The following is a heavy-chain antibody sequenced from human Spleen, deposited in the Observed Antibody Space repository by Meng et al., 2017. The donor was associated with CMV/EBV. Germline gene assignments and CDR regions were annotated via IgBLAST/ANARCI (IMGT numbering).Heavy chain of an antibody. D-gene: IGHD4-17*01. Sequence: VSVYSETYYWSSLRQPPGKGLAWLGYVYYAGTTHFNPALKSRVTISVDSSKNQFFLKLTSVTAADTAVYYCASAHFDAYNYGPADFWGQGALVTVSS. CDR2: VYYAGTT. CDR1: VSVYSETYY. V-gene: IGHV4-61*01. J-gene: IGHJ4*02. CDR3: ASAHFDAYNYGPADF.